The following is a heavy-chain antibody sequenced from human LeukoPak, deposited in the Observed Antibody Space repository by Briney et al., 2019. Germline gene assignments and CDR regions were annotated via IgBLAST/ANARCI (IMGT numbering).Heavy chain of an antibody. V-gene: IGHV3-9*01. CDR3: ARGRIGGYCSSTSCYTGYYFDY. J-gene: IGHJ4*02. CDR1: GFTFGDYG. D-gene: IGHD2-2*02. CDR2: IGWNGGAI. Sequence: GGSLRLSCAVFGFTFGDYGIHWVRQAPGKGLEWVSGIGWNGGAIGYADAVKGRFTISRDNAKKSLYLQMNSLRAEDTAVYCCARGRIGGYCSSTSCYTGYYFDYWGQGTLVTVSS.